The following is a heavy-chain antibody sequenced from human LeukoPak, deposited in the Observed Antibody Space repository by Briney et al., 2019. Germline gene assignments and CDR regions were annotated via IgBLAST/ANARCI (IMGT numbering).Heavy chain of an antibody. D-gene: IGHD1/OR15-1a*01. J-gene: IGHJ4*02. V-gene: IGHV3-66*01. CDR1: GSSVTTSY. CDR2: IYSGGST. CDR3: ARASTDNWYNYFDL. Sequence: GGSLRLSCAASGSSVTTSYLSWVRQAPGKGLEWVSLIYSGGSTYYADSVKGRFSISRDKSKNTLYLQIYSLRADDTAVYYCARASTDNWYNYFDLWGQGTLVTVSS.